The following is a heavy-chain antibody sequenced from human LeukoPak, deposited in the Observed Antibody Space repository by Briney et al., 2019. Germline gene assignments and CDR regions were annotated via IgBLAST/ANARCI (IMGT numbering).Heavy chain of an antibody. CDR1: GGSISSYY. D-gene: IGHD5-18*01. Sequence: SETLSLTCTVSGGSISSYYWSWIRQPPGKGLEWIGYIYYSGSTNYNPSLKSRVTISVDTSKNQFSLKLSSVTAADTDVYYCAIYSYAKGFDYWGQGTLVTVSS. CDR3: AIYSYAKGFDY. J-gene: IGHJ4*02. CDR2: IYYSGST. V-gene: IGHV4-59*01.